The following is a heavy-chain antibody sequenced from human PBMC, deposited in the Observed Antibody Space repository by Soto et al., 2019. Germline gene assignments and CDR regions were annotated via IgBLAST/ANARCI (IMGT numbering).Heavy chain of an antibody. Sequence: TLKESGPTLVKPTQPLTLTCTFSGFSLSTSVVGVGWIRQPPGKALEWLALIYWNDDKRYSPSLKSRLTITKDTSKNQVVLTMTNMDPVDTATYYCAHKVDSYGFDYWGQGTLVTVSS. V-gene: IGHV2-5*01. J-gene: IGHJ4*02. CDR1: GFSLSTSVVG. D-gene: IGHD5-18*01. CDR2: IYWNDDK. CDR3: AHKVDSYGFDY.